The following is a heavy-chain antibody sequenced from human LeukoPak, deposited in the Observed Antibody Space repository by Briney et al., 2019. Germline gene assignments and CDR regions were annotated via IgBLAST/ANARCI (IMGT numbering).Heavy chain of an antibody. V-gene: IGHV3-74*01. Sequence: GGSLRLSCTAFGFPFSNYWMHWVRQAPGKGLLWVSRINTDERTTDYADSVKGRFTISRDNARNTLYLQMNSLRAEDTGVYYCAREGWAVARKVDYWGRGTLVTVSS. D-gene: IGHD6-19*01. CDR3: AREGWAVARKVDY. CDR2: INTDERTT. J-gene: IGHJ4*02. CDR1: GFPFSNYW.